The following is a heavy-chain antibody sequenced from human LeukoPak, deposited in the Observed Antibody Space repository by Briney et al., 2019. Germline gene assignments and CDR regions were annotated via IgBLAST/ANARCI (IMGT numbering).Heavy chain of an antibody. J-gene: IGHJ6*03. V-gene: IGHV3-74*01. CDR1: GFTFSNYW. Sequence: PGGSLRLSCAASGFTFSNYWMHWVRQDPGKGLVWVSYINPDGSNTNYADSVKGRFTISRDNAKNALYLQMNSLRAEDTAVYYCARVLRYCSGGNCYSGGLGYMDVWGKGTTVTISS. CDR2: INPDGSNT. D-gene: IGHD2-15*01. CDR3: ARVLRYCSGGNCYSGGLGYMDV.